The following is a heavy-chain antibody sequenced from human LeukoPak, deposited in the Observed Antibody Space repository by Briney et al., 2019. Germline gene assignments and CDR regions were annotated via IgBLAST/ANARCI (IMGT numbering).Heavy chain of an antibody. D-gene: IGHD3-22*01. Sequence: SETLSLTCTVSGDSFSYFYWSWIRQPPGKGLEWIGYIYNSGSTNYNPSLKSRVTISVDTSKNQFSLKLSSVTAADTAVYYCARDYYYDSSGYTPFDLWGRGTLVTVSS. J-gene: IGHJ2*01. CDR3: ARDYYYDSSGYTPFDL. CDR1: GDSFSYFY. V-gene: IGHV4-59*01. CDR2: IYNSGST.